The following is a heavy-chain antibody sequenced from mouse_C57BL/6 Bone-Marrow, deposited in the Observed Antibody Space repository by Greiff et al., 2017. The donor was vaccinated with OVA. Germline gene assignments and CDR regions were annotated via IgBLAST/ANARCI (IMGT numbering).Heavy chain of an antibody. CDR2: IYPRSGNT. V-gene: IGHV1-81*01. CDR3: ARSQGYGFAY. Sequence: VQLQQSGAELARPGASVKLSCKAPGYTFTSYGISWVKQRTGQGLEWIGEIYPRSGNTYYNEKFKGKATLTADKSSSTAYMELRSLTSEDSAVYFCARSQGYGFAYWGQGTLVTVSA. J-gene: IGHJ3*01. CDR1: GYTFTSYG. D-gene: IGHD2-14*01.